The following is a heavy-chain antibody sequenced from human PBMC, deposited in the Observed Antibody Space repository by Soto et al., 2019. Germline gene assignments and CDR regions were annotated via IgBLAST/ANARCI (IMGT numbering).Heavy chain of an antibody. D-gene: IGHD2-2*01. Sequence: EVQLVESGGGLVLPGGSLRLSCAASGFTFSGYSMNWVRQAPGKGLEWVSYIASTSWNIYYADTVKGRFTISRDNAKNSLYLQMNSLRDEDTAVYYCARGPSAAAPLSDWYFELWGRGTLVTVSS. J-gene: IGHJ2*01. CDR2: IASTSWNI. V-gene: IGHV3-48*02. CDR3: ARGPSAAAPLSDWYFEL. CDR1: GFTFSGYS.